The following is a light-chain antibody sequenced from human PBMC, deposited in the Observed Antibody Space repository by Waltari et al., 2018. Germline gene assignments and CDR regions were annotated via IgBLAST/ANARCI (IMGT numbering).Light chain of an antibody. J-gene: IGLJ1*01. CDR3: SSYTTSSAPRV. CDR1: DSDVGAYDF. V-gene: IGLV2-14*01. Sequence: QPASVSGSPGQSITISCSGTDSDVGAYDFVSWYQQHPGKAPHLIIYEVSNRPSGISNRFSASKSGNTAYLTISGLQAEDEADYYCSSYTTSSAPRVFGTGTRVTVL. CDR2: EVS.